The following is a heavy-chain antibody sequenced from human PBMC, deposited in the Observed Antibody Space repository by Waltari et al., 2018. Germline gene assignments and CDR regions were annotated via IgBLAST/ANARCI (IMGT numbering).Heavy chain of an antibody. D-gene: IGHD1-26*01. CDR3: ARAGGGGSYY. J-gene: IGHJ4*02. Sequence: QVQLVESGGGVVQPGRSLRLSCAASGFTFSSYGMHWVRQAPGKGLGWVAVIWYDGSNKYYADSVKGRFTISRDNSKNTLYLQMNSLRAEDTAVYYCARAGGGGSYYWGQGTLVTVSS. V-gene: IGHV3-33*01. CDR1: GFTFSSYG. CDR2: IWYDGSNK.